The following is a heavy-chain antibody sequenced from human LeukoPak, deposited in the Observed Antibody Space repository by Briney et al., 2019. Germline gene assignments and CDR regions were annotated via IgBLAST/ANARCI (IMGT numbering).Heavy chain of an antibody. CDR3: AREYPYYYDSSARGYFDY. Sequence: PSETLSLTCTVSGGSISSSSYYWGWIRQPPGKGLEWIGSFYYSGSSDYNPSLKSRVTISVDTSKNQFSLKLTSVTAADTAVYYCAREYPYYYDSSARGYFDYWGQGTLVTVSS. J-gene: IGHJ4*02. CDR1: GGSISSSSYY. CDR2: FYYSGSS. V-gene: IGHV4-39*07. D-gene: IGHD3-22*01.